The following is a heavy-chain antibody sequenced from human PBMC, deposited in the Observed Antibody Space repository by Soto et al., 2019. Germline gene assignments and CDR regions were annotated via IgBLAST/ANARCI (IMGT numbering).Heavy chain of an antibody. Sequence: GGSLRLSCAASGFTFSSYAMSWVRQAPGKGLEWVSAISASGGSTYYADSVKGRFSISRDNSKNTLYLHMNSLRAEDTAVYYCAKDWNDEGYYYYYMDVWGKGTTVTVSS. J-gene: IGHJ6*03. CDR2: ISASGGST. V-gene: IGHV3-23*01. CDR3: AKDWNDEGYYYYYMDV. CDR1: GFTFSSYA. D-gene: IGHD1-1*01.